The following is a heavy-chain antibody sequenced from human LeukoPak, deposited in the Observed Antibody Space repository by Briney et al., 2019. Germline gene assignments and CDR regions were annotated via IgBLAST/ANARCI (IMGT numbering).Heavy chain of an antibody. CDR2: IYYSGST. CDR3: ARTYSSSWYGNWFDP. Sequence: PSQTLSLTCTVSGGSISSGGYYWSWIRQHPGKGLEWIGYIYYSGSTYYNPSLKSRVTISVDTSKSQFSLKLSSVTAADTAVYYCARTYSSSWYGNWFDPWGQGTLVTVSS. D-gene: IGHD6-13*01. V-gene: IGHV4-31*03. J-gene: IGHJ5*02. CDR1: GGSISSGGYY.